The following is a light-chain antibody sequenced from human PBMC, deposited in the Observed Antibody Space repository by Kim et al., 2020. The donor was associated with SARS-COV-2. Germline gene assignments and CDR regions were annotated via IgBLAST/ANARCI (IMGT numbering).Light chain of an antibody. CDR3: QQNRLWALT. J-gene: IGKJ4*02. V-gene: IGKV3-15*01. CDR2: GAS. Sequence: EIVMTQSPATLSVSPGERATLSCRASQSVSSNLAWYQQKPGQAPRLLIYGASTRATGIPGRFSGSGSGTEFTLTISSLQSEDFAVYYCQQNRLWALTFGGGTKVDIK. CDR1: QSVSSN.